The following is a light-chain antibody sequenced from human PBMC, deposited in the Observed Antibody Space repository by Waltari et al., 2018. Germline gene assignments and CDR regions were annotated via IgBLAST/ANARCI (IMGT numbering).Light chain of an antibody. CDR1: RSDIGYYNF. Sequence: QSGLTQPASVSGSPGPSITLSCTGTRSDIGYYNFVSWYQQHPGKAPKLVIFDVSRWPSGVSHRFSGSKSGNTASLTISGLQAEDEAAYYCASYTSANTVLFGGGTKVTVL. CDR2: DVS. CDR3: ASYTSANTVL. V-gene: IGLV2-14*03. J-gene: IGLJ2*01.